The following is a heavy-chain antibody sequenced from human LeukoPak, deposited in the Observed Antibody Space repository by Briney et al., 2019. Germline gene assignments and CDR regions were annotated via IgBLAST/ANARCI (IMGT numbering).Heavy chain of an antibody. CDR1: GFTFSSYG. J-gene: IGHJ4*02. Sequence: GGSLRLSCAASGFTFSSYGMHWVRQAPGKGLEWVAFIRYDGSNKYYADSVKGRFTISRDNPKNTLYLQMNSLRAEDTAVYYCAKDHKQWLGQYYFDYWGQGTLVTVSS. CDR2: IRYDGSNK. CDR3: AKDHKQWLGQYYFDY. V-gene: IGHV3-30*02. D-gene: IGHD6-19*01.